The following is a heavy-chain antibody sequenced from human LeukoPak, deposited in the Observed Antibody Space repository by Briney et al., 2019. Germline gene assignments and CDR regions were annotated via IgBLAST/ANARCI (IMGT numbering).Heavy chain of an antibody. J-gene: IGHJ3*02. CDR3: ARTMAVHAFDI. D-gene: IGHD3-10*01. V-gene: IGHV1-18*01. Sequence: ASVKVSCKASGYTFTSYGISWVRQAPGQGLEWMGWISAYNGNTNYAQRLQGRVTMTTDTSTSTAFMELRSLTSDDTAVYYCARTMAVHAFDIWGQGTLVTVSS. CDR1: GYTFTSYG. CDR2: ISAYNGNT.